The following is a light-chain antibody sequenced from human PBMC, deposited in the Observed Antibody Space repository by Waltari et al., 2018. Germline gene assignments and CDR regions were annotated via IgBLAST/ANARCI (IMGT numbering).Light chain of an antibody. CDR2: EVS. V-gene: IGLV2-14*01. J-gene: IGLJ2*01. Sequence: QSALTQPAPVSGSPGQSITLSCTGTRSDLGSSDYLSWYQQHPGKAPKLIIYEVSDRPSGVSYRFSGSKSGNTASLTIFGLQPEDEADYHCTSHTTTSTLVFGGGTRLTVL. CDR3: TSHTTTSTLV. CDR1: RSDLGSSDY.